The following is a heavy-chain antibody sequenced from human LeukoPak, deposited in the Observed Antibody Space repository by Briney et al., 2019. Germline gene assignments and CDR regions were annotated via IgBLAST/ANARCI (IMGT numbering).Heavy chain of an antibody. D-gene: IGHD3-3*01. CDR3: ARDDFWSGRRHPRGEYNWFDP. Sequence: ASVKVSCKASGYTFTSYYMHWVRQAPGQGLEWMGIINPSGGSTSYAQKFQGRVTMTRDMPTSTVYMELSSLRSEDTAVYYCARDDFWSGRRHPRGEYNWFDPWGQGTLVTVSS. V-gene: IGHV1-46*01. J-gene: IGHJ5*02. CDR1: GYTFTSYY. CDR2: INPSGGST.